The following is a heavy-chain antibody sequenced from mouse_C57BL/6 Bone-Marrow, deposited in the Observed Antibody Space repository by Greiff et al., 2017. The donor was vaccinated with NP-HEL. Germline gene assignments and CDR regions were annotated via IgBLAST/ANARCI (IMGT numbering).Heavy chain of an antibody. CDR2: ISNGGGST. CDR3: ARQGYDYDCYFDY. D-gene: IGHD2-4*01. CDR1: GFTFSDYY. V-gene: IGHV5-12*01. Sequence: EVKLVESGGGLVQPGGSLKLSCAASGFTFSDYYMYWVRQTPEKRLEWVAYISNGGGSTYYPDTVKGRFTISRDNAKNTLYLQMSRLKSEDTAMYYCARQGYDYDCYFDYWGQGTTLTVSS. J-gene: IGHJ2*01.